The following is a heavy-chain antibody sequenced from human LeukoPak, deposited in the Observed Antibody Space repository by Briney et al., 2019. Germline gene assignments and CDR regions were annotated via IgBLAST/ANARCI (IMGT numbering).Heavy chain of an antibody. D-gene: IGHD3-3*01. CDR1: GGSFSGYY. Sequence: PSETLSLTCAVYGGSFSGYYWSWIRQPPWKGLEWIGEINHSGSTNYNPSLKSRVTISVDTSKNQFSLKLSSVTAADTAVYYCARAQGRYDFWSGYLYYFDYWGQGTLVTVSS. CDR2: INHSGST. V-gene: IGHV4-34*01. J-gene: IGHJ4*02. CDR3: ARAQGRYDFWSGYLYYFDY.